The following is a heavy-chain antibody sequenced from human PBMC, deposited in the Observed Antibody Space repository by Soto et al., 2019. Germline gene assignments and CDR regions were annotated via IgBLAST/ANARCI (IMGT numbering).Heavy chain of an antibody. J-gene: IGHJ4*02. V-gene: IGHV3-74*03. CDR3: ARDRGYGTPFDY. Sequence: EVQLVESGGGLVQPGGSLRLSCAASGFTFSSYWIHWVRQAPGKGPVWVSRSNNDGSSTMYADSVKGRFTISRDNAKNTLYLQMNSLRAEDTAVYYCARDRGYGTPFDYWGQGTLVTVSS. CDR1: GFTFSSYW. CDR2: SNNDGSST. D-gene: IGHD5-12*01.